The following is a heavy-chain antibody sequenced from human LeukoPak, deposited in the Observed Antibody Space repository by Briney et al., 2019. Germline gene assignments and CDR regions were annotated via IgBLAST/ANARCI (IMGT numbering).Heavy chain of an antibody. J-gene: IGHJ3*02. Sequence: ASVKVSCKASGYTFTGYYMHWVRQAPGQGLEWMGIINPSGGSTSYAQKFQGRVTMTRDTSTSTVYMELSSLRSEDTAVYYCARLGEAVVDVRHAFDIWGQGTMVTVSS. CDR1: GYTFTGYY. CDR3: ARLGEAVVDVRHAFDI. D-gene: IGHD3-16*01. V-gene: IGHV1-46*01. CDR2: INPSGGST.